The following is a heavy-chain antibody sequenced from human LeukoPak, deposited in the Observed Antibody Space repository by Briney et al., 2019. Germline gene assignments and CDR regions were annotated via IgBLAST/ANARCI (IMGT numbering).Heavy chain of an antibody. D-gene: IGHD6-6*01. V-gene: IGHV1-2*02. CDR2: INPNSGVT. CDR3: ARDLGATVRPFSLFY. Sequence: ASVKVSCKASGGTFSSYAISWVRQAPGQGPEWMGWINPNSGVTNYAQKFQGRVIMTSDTSISTAYMEFSRLRSDDTAMYYCARDLGATVRPFSLFYWGQGTLVTVSS. CDR1: GGTFSSYA. J-gene: IGHJ4*02.